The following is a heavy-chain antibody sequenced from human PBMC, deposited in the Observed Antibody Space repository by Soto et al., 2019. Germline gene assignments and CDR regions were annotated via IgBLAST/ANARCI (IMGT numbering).Heavy chain of an antibody. Sequence: QLQLQESGPGLVKPSETLSLTCRVSDGSMNSDSSYWGWIRQPPVKGLGWIGVINHSGSTYHNLSLKGRVTMSVDASRNQFSLKLTSMTAADTAVYYCARLGGYVSVGYYYLWDSWGQGTLVTVSS. CDR2: INHSGST. CDR3: ARLGGYVSVGYYYLWDS. CDR1: DGSMNSDSSY. D-gene: IGHD3-22*01. J-gene: IGHJ4*02. V-gene: IGHV4-39*01.